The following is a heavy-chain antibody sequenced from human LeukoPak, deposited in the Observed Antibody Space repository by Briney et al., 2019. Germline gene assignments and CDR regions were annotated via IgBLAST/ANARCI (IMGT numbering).Heavy chain of an antibody. CDR3: ARDRRTGRRIGYYYYMDV. J-gene: IGHJ6*03. CDR1: GFTVSSNY. V-gene: IGHV3-66*02. CDR2: IYSGGST. Sequence: GSLRLSCAASGFTVSSNYMSWVRQAPGRGLEGVSVIYSGGSTYYADSVKGRFTISRVNSKNTLYLQMNSLRAEDTAVYYCARDRRTGRRIGYYYYMDVWGKGTTVTVSS. D-gene: IGHD1-14*01.